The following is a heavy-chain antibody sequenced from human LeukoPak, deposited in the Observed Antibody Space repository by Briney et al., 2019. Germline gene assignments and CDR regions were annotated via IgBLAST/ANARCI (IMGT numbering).Heavy chain of an antibody. CDR3: AKDLAFDI. CDR1: GFTFGKYW. CDR2: ISGSGGST. Sequence: GGSLRLSCVASGFTFGKYWMSWVRQAPGKGLEWVSAISGSGGSTYYADSAKGRFTISRDNSKNTLYLQMNSLRAEDTAVYYCAKDLAFDIWGQGTMVTVSS. V-gene: IGHV3-23*01. J-gene: IGHJ3*02.